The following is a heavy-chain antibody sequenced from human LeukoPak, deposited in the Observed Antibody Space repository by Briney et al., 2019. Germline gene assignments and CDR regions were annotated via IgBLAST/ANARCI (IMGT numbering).Heavy chain of an antibody. Sequence: PSETLSLTCTVSGYSISTGYYWSWIRQPPGKGLEWIGEINHSGSTNYNPSLKSRVTISVDTSKNQFSLKLSSVTAADTAVYYCASLILIAAGSDFWGQGNLVTVSS. CDR2: INHSGST. CDR1: GYSISTGYY. V-gene: IGHV4-38-2*02. D-gene: IGHD6-13*01. CDR3: ASLILIAAGSDF. J-gene: IGHJ4*02.